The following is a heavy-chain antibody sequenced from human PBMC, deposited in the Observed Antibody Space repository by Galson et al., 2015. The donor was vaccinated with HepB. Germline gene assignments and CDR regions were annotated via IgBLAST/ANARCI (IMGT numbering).Heavy chain of an antibody. CDR1: GFTVSSNY. Sequence: SLRLSCAASGFTVSSNYMSWVRQAPGKGLEWVSVIYSGGSTYYADSVKGRFTISRDNSKNTLYLQMNSLRAEDTAVYYCARDASEQLVSGWFDPWGQGTLVTVSS. D-gene: IGHD6-13*01. V-gene: IGHV3-66*01. J-gene: IGHJ5*02. CDR3: ARDASEQLVSGWFDP. CDR2: IYSGGST.